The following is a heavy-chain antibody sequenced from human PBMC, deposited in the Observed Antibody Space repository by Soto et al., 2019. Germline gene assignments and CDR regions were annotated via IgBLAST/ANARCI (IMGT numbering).Heavy chain of an antibody. Sequence: KTSETLSLTCTVSGGSITTGGYCWIWIRQLPGKGLEWIGHRYYSESTYYNPSLKSRVSISLDTSKNQFSLKLSFVTAADTAMYYCARTKCSGGSCYSWSLDDWGQGTPVTVS. CDR2: RYYSEST. J-gene: IGHJ4*02. CDR3: ARTKCSGGSCYSWSLDD. V-gene: IGHV4-31*03. CDR1: GGSITTGGYC. D-gene: IGHD2-15*01.